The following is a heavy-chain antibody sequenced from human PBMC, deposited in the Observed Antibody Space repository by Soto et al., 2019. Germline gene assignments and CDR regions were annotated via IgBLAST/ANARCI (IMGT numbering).Heavy chain of an antibody. CDR2: ISGSGGMT. J-gene: IGHJ4*02. CDR3: AKEMIASTLADFFDY. Sequence: EVQLLESGGGLIQPGGSLRLSCEASGFTFSNYGMTWVHLAPGKGLEWVSTISGSGGMTFYADPVKGRFTISGDNSKNTLYLQMNSLRAEDTAVYYCAKEMIASTLADFFDYWGQGTLVTVSS. D-gene: IGHD2-21*01. CDR1: GFTFSNYG. V-gene: IGHV3-23*01.